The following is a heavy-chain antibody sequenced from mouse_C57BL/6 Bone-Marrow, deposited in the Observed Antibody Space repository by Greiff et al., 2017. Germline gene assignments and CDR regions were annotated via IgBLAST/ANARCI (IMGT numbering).Heavy chain of an antibody. V-gene: IGHV1-50*01. J-gene: IGHJ1*03. Sequence: QVQLQQPGAELVKPGASVKLSCKASGYTFTSYWMQWVKQRPGQGLEWIGEIDPSDSYTNYNQKFKGKATLTVDTSSSTAYMQLSSLTSEDSAVYYCARGGVPRVGWGTGTTVTVSS. D-gene: IGHD6-1*01. CDR3: ARGGVPRVG. CDR2: IDPSDSYT. CDR1: GYTFTSYW.